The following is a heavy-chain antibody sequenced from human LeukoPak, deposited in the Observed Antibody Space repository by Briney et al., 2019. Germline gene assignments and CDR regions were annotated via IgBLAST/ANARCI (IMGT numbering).Heavy chain of an antibody. V-gene: IGHV3-23*01. D-gene: IGHD3-10*01. CDR3: ATAGFGEFLDAFDI. J-gene: IGHJ3*02. CDR1: GFTFSSYA. Sequence: PGGSLRLSCAASGFTFSSYAMSWVRQAPGKGLEWVSAISGSGGSTYYVDSVKGRFTITRDNSKNTLYLQMNSLRAEDTAVYYCATAGFGEFLDAFDIWGQGTMVTVSS. CDR2: ISGSGGST.